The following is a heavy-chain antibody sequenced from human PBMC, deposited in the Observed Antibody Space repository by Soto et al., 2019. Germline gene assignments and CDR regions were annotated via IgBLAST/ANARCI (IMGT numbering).Heavy chain of an antibody. CDR1: GFTFSTYS. CDR2: ISSSSGYI. CDR3: ARVRSYSYGQGYGMDV. D-gene: IGHD5-18*01. Sequence: EVQLVESGGGLVKPGGSLRLSCAASGFTFSTYSMKWVRQAPGKGLEWVSSISSSSGYIYYADSVKGRFTISRDDAKNSLSLQMNSLRAEDTAVYYCARVRSYSYGQGYGMDVWGQVTTVTVSS. J-gene: IGHJ6*02. V-gene: IGHV3-21*01.